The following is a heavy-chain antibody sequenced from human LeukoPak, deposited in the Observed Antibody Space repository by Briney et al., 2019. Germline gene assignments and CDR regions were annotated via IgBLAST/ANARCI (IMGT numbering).Heavy chain of an antibody. CDR3: AKDQASYCSGGSCFSFYFGY. CDR1: GFSFSSYG. Sequence: PGGSLRLSCAASGFSFSSYGMNWVRQAPGKGLEWVSSISGSGGNTYYADSVKGRFTISRDNSKNTLYLQINSLRAEDTAVYYCAKDQASYCSGGSCFSFYFGYWGQGTLVTVSS. CDR2: ISGSGGNT. V-gene: IGHV3-23*01. J-gene: IGHJ4*02. D-gene: IGHD2-15*01.